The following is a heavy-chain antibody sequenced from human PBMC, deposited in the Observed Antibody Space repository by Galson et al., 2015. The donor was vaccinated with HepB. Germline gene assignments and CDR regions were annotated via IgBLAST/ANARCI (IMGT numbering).Heavy chain of an antibody. J-gene: IGHJ4*02. CDR1: GFTFGDYT. D-gene: IGHD3-22*01. V-gene: IGHV3-49*03. Sequence: SLRLCCAGSGFTFGDYTMSWFRQAPGKGLEWVGFIRDKAYSAATEYAASVKGRFTISRDDSKSIAYLQMNNLKIEDTAVYYCTRAPYDSSGYISFDYWGQGTLVTVSS. CDR3: TRAPYDSSGYISFDY. CDR2: IRDKAYSAAT.